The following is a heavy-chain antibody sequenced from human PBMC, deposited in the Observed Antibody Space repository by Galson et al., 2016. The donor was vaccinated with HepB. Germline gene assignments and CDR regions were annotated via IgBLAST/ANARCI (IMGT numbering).Heavy chain of an antibody. Sequence: SLRLSCAASGFTSDGYALHWVRQAPGKGLEWVSGISWNSGIIGYADSVKGRFTISRDNARNFLFLQMNNLRSEDTALYYCAKGIGSGWSDYWGPGTLVSVSS. D-gene: IGHD6-19*01. V-gene: IGHV3-9*02. J-gene: IGHJ4*02. CDR1: GFTSDGYA. CDR2: ISWNSGII. CDR3: AKGIGSGWSDY.